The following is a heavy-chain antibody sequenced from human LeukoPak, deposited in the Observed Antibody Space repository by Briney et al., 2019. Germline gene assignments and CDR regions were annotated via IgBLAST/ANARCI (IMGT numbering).Heavy chain of an antibody. CDR1: GFTFSSYG. CDR2: IRNDETEI. V-gene: IGHV3-30*02. J-gene: IGHJ4*02. D-gene: IGHD3-16*02. CDR3: AKDGGRYRFDY. Sequence: PGGSLRLSCAATGFTFSSYGMRWIRQAPGRGLEWVSFIRNDETEIHYADFAKGRFTISRDKSKNSLYLQMNSLRPDDTAVYYCAKDGGRYRFDYWGQGTMVTVSS.